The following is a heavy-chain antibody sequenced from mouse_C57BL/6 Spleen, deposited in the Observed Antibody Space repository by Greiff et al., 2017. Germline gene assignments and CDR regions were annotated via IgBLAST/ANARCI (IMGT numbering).Heavy chain of an antibody. D-gene: IGHD2-5*01. Sequence: QVQLQQSGPELVKPGASVKISCKASGYAFSSSWMNWVKQRPGKGLEWIGRIYPGDGDTNYNGKFKGKATLTADKSSSTAYMQLSSLTSEDSAVYFCARRSSNYPYWYFDVWGTGTTVTVSS. CDR3: ARRSSNYPYWYFDV. CDR1: GYAFSSSW. CDR2: IYPGDGDT. V-gene: IGHV1-82*01. J-gene: IGHJ1*03.